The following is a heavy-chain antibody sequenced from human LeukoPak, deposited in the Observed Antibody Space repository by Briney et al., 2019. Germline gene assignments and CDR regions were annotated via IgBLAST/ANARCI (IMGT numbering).Heavy chain of an antibody. J-gene: IGHJ4*02. CDR2: IYTSGST. CDR1: GGSIRSYY. CDR3: AREIAAAKFDY. V-gene: IGHV4-4*07. Sequence: SETLSLTCAVSGGSIRSYYWSWIRQPAGKGLEWIGRIYTSGSTNNNPSLKSRVTMSVDTSKNQFSLKLSSVAAADTAVYYCAREIAAAKFDYWGQGTLVSVSS. D-gene: IGHD6-13*01.